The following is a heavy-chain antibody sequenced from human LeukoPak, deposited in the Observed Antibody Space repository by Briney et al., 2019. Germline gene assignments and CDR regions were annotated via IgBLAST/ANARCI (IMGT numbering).Heavy chain of an antibody. V-gene: IGHV3-21*05. J-gene: IGHJ5*02. Sequence: TGGSLRLSCAASGFTFSSYEMNWVRQAPGKGLEWVSYISSSGSYIYYADSVKGRFTISRDNAKNSLYLQMNSLRAEDTAVYYCARDPTEGPNWFDPWGQGTLVTVSS. CDR1: GFTFSSYE. CDR2: ISSSGSYI. CDR3: ARDPTEGPNWFDP.